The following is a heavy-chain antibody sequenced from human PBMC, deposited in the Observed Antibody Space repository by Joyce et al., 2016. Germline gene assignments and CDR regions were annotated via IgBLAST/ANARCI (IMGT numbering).Heavy chain of an antibody. V-gene: IGHV4-34*01. Sequence: QVELKQWGAGLLKPSETLSLTCAVYGGSFSNYYWSWIGQSPGKGLEWIGEINDAGGPNYNPSLKSRVTISIDTSKKEFSLILTSVTAADRAVYYCARERGRYCTGGTCPRGNWFDPWGQGTLVAVSS. CDR2: INDAGGP. J-gene: IGHJ5*02. D-gene: IGHD2-8*02. CDR3: ARERGRYCTGGTCPRGNWFDP. CDR1: GGSFSNYY.